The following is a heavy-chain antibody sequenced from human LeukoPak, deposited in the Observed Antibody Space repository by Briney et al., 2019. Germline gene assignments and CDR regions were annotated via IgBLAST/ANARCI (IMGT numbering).Heavy chain of an antibody. CDR2: IYYSGST. Sequence: PSETLSLTCTVSGASISSNSYYWGWIRQPPGKGLEWIGSIYYSGSTYYNPSLKSRVTMSVDTSKNQFSLKLSSVTAADTAVYYCARAPGYGYNLGAIDYWGQGTLVTVSS. CDR1: GASISSNSYY. D-gene: IGHD5-24*01. CDR3: ARAPGYGYNLGAIDY. J-gene: IGHJ4*02. V-gene: IGHV4-39*07.